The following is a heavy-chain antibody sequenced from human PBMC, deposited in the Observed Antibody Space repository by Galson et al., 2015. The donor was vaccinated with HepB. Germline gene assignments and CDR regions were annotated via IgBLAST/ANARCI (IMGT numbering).Heavy chain of an antibody. Sequence: SVKVSCKASGYTFTGYYMHWVRQAPGQGLEWMGWINPNSGGTNYAQKFQGWVTMTRDTSISTAYMELSRLRSDDTAVYYCARGRPYCSSTSCYSSNWFDPWGQGTLVTVSS. J-gene: IGHJ5*02. V-gene: IGHV1-2*04. CDR3: ARGRPYCSSTSCYSSNWFDP. CDR2: INPNSGGT. D-gene: IGHD2-2*02. CDR1: GYTFTGYY.